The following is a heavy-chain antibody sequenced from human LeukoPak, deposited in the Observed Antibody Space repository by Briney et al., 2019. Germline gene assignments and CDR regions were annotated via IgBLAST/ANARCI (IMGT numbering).Heavy chain of an antibody. V-gene: IGHV3-21*01. Sequence: PGGSLRLSCAASGFTFSSYSMNWVRQAPGKGLEWVSSISSSSSYIYYADSVKGRFTISRDNAKNSLYLQMNNLRAEDTAVYYCARNSPDTASDYWGQGTLVTVSS. CDR3: ARNSPDTASDY. D-gene: IGHD5-18*01. CDR1: GFTFSSYS. CDR2: ISSSSSYI. J-gene: IGHJ4*02.